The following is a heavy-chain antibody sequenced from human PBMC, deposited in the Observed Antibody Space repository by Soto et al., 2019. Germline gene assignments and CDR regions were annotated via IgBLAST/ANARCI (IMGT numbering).Heavy chain of an antibody. J-gene: IGHJ4*02. CDR3: AREAGRDGYKHLDY. Sequence: GASVKPSCKASGYPFIAYYLHWVRQSPGQGLEWMGYINPNSGGANYAQKFQGCVTMTWDTSISTAYMELSRPTSDDTAVYYCAREAGRDGYKHLDYWGQGTLVTVSS. D-gene: IGHD2-21*01. V-gene: IGHV1-2*04. CDR2: INPNSGGA. CDR1: GYPFIAYY.